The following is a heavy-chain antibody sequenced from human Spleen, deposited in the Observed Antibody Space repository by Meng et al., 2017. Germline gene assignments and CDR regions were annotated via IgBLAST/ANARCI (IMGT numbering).Heavy chain of an antibody. V-gene: IGHV5-51*01. CDR1: GYSFTSYW. CDR3: ASPSKANYYYYGMDV. CDR2: INVGDSDI. J-gene: IGHJ6*02. Sequence: GESLKISCKGSGYSFTSYWLGWVRQMPGKGLEWMGLINVGDSDIRYSPSFQGQVTISADKSLSTAYLQWSSLKASDTAMYYCASPSKANYYYYGMDVWGQGTTVTVSS.